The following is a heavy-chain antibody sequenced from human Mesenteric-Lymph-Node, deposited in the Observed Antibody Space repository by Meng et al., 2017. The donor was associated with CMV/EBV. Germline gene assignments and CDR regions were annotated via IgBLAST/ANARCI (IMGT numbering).Heavy chain of an antibody. J-gene: IGHJ5*02. D-gene: IGHD3-3*01. Sequence: ASVKVSCKASGYTFTGYYMHWVRQAPGQGLEWMGWINPNSGGTNYAQKFQGRVTMTRDTSISTAYMELSRLRSDDTAVYYCARGVGAGAIFGVVIKRGWFDPWGQGTLVTVSS. V-gene: IGHV1-2*02. CDR3: ARGVGAGAIFGVVIKRGWFDP. CDR1: GYTFTGYY. CDR2: INPNSGGT.